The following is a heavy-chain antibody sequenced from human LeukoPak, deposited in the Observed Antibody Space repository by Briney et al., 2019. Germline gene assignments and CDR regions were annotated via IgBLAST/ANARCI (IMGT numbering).Heavy chain of an antibody. D-gene: IGHD6-13*01. Sequence: SETLSLTCTVSGYSISSGYYWGSIRQPPGKGLEWIGSIYHSGSTYYNPSLRSRVTISVDTSKNQFSLKLSSVTAADTAVYYCARTYSSSWFFDYWGQGTLVIVSS. J-gene: IGHJ4*02. V-gene: IGHV4-38-2*02. CDR1: GYSISSGYY. CDR3: ARTYSSSWFFDY. CDR2: IYHSGST.